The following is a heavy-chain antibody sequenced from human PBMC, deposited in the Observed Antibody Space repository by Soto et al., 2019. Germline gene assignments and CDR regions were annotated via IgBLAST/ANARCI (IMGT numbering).Heavy chain of an antibody. CDR2: INHSGTT. Sequence: SETLSLTCAVYSRSFRDYYWTWIRQPPGKGLEFIGEINHSGTTHYNPSLKSRVTVSVDTSKNHFSLKMNSVTAADTAVYYCARSPKSTDFPYYFDFWGQGTLVTVSS. V-gene: IGHV4-34*01. CDR3: ARSPKSTDFPYYFDF. J-gene: IGHJ4*02. CDR1: SRSFRDYY. D-gene: IGHD2-21*01.